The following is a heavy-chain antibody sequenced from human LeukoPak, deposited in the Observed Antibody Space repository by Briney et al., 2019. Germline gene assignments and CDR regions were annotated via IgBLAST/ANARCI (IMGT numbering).Heavy chain of an antibody. CDR2: IYPGDYDT. V-gene: IGHV5-51*01. D-gene: IGHD6-13*01. CDR3: ASGPIAAAGHNFDY. J-gene: IGHJ4*02. Sequence: GESLKISCKGSGYSFTSYWIGWVRQMPGKGLEWMGIIYPGDYDTRYSSSFQVQVTISAAKSISSAYLQWSSLKASDPAMYYCASGPIAAAGHNFDYWGQGTLVTVSS. CDR1: GYSFTSYW.